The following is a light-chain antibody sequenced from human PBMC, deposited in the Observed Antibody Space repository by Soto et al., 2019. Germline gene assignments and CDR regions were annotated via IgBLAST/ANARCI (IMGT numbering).Light chain of an antibody. CDR1: QSVSSY. Sequence: EIVLTQSPVTLSLSPGERATLSCRASQSVSSYLAWYQQKPGQAPRLLIYGASSRATGIPDRFSGSGSGTDFTLTISRLEPEDFAVYYCQQYGSSPEVTFGPGTKVDIK. V-gene: IGKV3-20*01. J-gene: IGKJ3*01. CDR2: GAS. CDR3: QQYGSSPEVT.